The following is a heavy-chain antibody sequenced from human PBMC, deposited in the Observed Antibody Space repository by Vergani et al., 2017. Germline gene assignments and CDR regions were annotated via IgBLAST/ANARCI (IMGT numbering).Heavy chain of an antibody. J-gene: IGHJ4*02. Sequence: VQLVESGGGLVKPGGSLRLSCAASGFTFSDYYMRWIRQAPGKGLEWVSAISGSGGSTYYADSVKGRFTIARDNSKNTLYLQMNSLRAEDTAVYYCAKDRHIVVVTAIRGLDYWGQGTLVTVSS. D-gene: IGHD2-21*02. CDR2: ISGSGGST. V-gene: IGHV3-23*04. CDR3: AKDRHIVVVTAIRGLDY. CDR1: GFTFSDYY.